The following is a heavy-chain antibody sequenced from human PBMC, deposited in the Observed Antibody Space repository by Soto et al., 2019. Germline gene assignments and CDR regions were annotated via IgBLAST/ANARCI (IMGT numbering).Heavy chain of an antibody. V-gene: IGHV1-69*13. J-gene: IGHJ4*02. Sequence: SVKVSCKASGGTFSSDSFSWVRQAPGQGLEWMGGIIPMFDTPIYAQKFQDGVTITADESTSTAYMQLSSLRSGDTAVYYCARSGGLDRDFNYWGQGSLVTVSS. CDR3: ARSGGLDRDFNY. CDR2: IIPMFDTP. CDR1: GGTFSSDS. D-gene: IGHD2-15*01.